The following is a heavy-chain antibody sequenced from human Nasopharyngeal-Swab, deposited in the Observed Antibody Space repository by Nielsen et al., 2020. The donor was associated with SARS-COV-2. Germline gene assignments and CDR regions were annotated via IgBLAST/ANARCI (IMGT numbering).Heavy chain of an antibody. CDR3: ARAITIFGAPGAFDI. Sequence: WVRQAPGQGLEWMGWINTNTGNPTYAQGFTGRFVFSLDTSVSTAYQQISSLKAEDTAVYYCARAITIFGAPGAFDIWGQGTMVTVSS. V-gene: IGHV7-4-1*02. J-gene: IGHJ3*02. CDR2: INTNTGNP. D-gene: IGHD3-3*01.